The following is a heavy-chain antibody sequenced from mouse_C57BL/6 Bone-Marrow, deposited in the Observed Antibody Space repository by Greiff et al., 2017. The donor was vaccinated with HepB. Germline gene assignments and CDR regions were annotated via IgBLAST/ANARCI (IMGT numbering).Heavy chain of an antibody. J-gene: IGHJ1*03. Sequence: QVQLKQPGAELVKPGASVKLSCKASGYTFTSYWMHWVKQRPGRGLEWIGRIDPNSGGTKYNEKFKSKATLTVDKPSSTAYMQLSSLTSEDSAVYYCASHYYGSSYWYFDVWGTGTTVTVSS. D-gene: IGHD1-1*01. CDR1: GYTFTSYW. V-gene: IGHV1-72*01. CDR2: IDPNSGGT. CDR3: ASHYYGSSYWYFDV.